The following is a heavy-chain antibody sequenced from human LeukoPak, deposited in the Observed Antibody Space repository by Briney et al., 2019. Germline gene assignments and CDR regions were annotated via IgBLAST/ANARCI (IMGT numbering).Heavy chain of an antibody. CDR1: GGSISSYY. Sequence: PSETLSLTCTVSGGSISSYYWSWIWQPLGKGLEWIGYIYYSGSTNYNPSLKSRVTISVDTSKNQFSLKLSSVTAADTAVYYCARGHRTTSFDYWGQGTLVTVSS. J-gene: IGHJ4*02. D-gene: IGHD2/OR15-2a*01. CDR2: IYYSGST. V-gene: IGHV4-59*01. CDR3: ARGHRTTSFDY.